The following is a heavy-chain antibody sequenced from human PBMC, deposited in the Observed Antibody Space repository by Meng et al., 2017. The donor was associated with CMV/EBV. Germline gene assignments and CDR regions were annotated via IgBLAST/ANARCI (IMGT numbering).Heavy chain of an antibody. CDR3: ARDPEKEEEEGREG. V-gene: IGHV4-39*07. CDR1: GGSISSSSYY. CDR2: IYYSGST. D-gene: IGHD1-14*01. J-gene: IGHJ6*04. Sequence: LSLTCTVSGGSISSSSYYWGWIRQPPGKGLEWIGSIYYSGSTYYNPSLKSRVTISVDTSKNQFSLKLSSVTAADTAVYYCARDPEKEEEEGREGGGKGKKVTVSS.